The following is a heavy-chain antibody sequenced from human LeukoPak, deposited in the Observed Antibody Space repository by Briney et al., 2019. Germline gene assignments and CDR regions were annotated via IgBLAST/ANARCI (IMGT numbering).Heavy chain of an antibody. Sequence: ASVKVSCKASGYTFTGYDIHWVRQAPGQGLEWMGRINPNSGGTNYAQKFQGRVTMARDTSIRTAHMELSGLRSDDTAVYYCASRPDYWGQGTLVTVSS. CDR3: ASRPDY. V-gene: IGHV1-2*06. CDR2: INPNSGGT. CDR1: GYTFTGYD. J-gene: IGHJ4*02.